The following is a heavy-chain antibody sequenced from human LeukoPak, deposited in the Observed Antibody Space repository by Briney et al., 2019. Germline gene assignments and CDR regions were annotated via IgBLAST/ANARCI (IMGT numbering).Heavy chain of an antibody. CDR2: IYTSGST. CDR3: ARSLSPHYYGSGGPPGY. J-gene: IGHJ4*02. CDR1: GGSFSSHY. D-gene: IGHD3-10*01. V-gene: IGHV4-4*07. Sequence: PSETLSLPCTVSGGSFSSHYWSWIRQPAGKGREWIGRIYTSGSTNYNPSLKSRVTMSVDTSENQFSLKLSSVTAADTAVYYCARSLSPHYYGSGGPPGYWGQGTLVTVSS.